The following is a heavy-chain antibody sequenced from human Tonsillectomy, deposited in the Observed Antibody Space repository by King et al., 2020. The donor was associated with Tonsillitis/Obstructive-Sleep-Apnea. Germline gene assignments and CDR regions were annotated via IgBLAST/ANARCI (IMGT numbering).Heavy chain of an antibody. Sequence: VQLVESGAEVKKPGASVKVSCKASGYTFTSYYMHWVRQAPGQGLEWMGIINPSGGSTSYAQKFQGKVTMTRDKSTSTVYMELSSLRSEDRAVYYCAGGHGYYYDSSGYSGMDYWGQGTLVTVSS. V-gene: IGHV1-46*01. D-gene: IGHD3-22*01. CDR1: GYTFTSYY. J-gene: IGHJ4*02. CDR2: INPSGGST. CDR3: AGGHGYYYDSSGYSGMDY.